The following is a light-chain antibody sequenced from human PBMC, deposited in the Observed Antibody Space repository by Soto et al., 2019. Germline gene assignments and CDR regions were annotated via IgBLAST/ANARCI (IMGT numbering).Light chain of an antibody. V-gene: IGKV3-15*01. CDR2: GAS. CDR3: QEYNNPPRT. J-gene: IGKJ1*01. CDR1: QSVSSN. Sequence: EIVMTQSPATLSVSPGERATLSCRASQSVSSNLAWYQQKPGQAPRLLIYGASTRATGIPARFSGSGSGTEFTLTISNRRSKDFQVYYCQEYNNPPRTVAQGTKRDIK.